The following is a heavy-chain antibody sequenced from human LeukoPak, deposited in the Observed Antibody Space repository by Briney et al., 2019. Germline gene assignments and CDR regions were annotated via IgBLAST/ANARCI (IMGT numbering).Heavy chain of an antibody. CDR3: AKGGYQYDSSGHNYLDY. CDR1: GFTFSSYT. D-gene: IGHD3-22*01. V-gene: IGHV3-21*01. J-gene: IGHJ4*02. Sequence: GGSLRLSCAASGFTFSSYTMNWVRQAPGKGLEWVSSITSSSSYIYYTDSVKGRFTISRDNAKKSLYLQMNSLRAEDTAVYYCAKGGYQYDSSGHNYLDYWGQGTLVTVSS. CDR2: ITSSSSYI.